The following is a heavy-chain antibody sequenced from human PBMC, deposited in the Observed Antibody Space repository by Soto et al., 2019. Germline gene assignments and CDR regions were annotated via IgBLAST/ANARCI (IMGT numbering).Heavy chain of an antibody. Sequence: LSLTCGVYGGSFSAYSWTWLRQSPGKGLEWIGEITHGGSTDYNPALKSRLVMSVDTSKNQFSLRVTSVTAADAAVYFCARARFDSWSHIYYGLDVWGQGTTVTVSS. D-gene: IGHD3-3*01. J-gene: IGHJ6*02. V-gene: IGHV4-34*01. CDR2: ITHGGST. CDR3: ARARFDSWSHIYYGLDV. CDR1: GGSFSAYS.